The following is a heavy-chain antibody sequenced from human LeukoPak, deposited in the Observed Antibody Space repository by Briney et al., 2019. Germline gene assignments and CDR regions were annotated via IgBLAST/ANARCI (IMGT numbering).Heavy chain of an antibody. CDR3: ARDVRVGATLDY. V-gene: IGHV3-30-3*01. Sequence: PGGSLRLSCAASGFTFSSYAMHWVRQAPGKGLEWVAVISYDGSNKYYADSVKGRFTISRDNSKNTLYLQMNSLRAEDTAVYYWARDVRVGATLDYWGQGTLVTVSS. CDR1: GFTFSSYA. J-gene: IGHJ4*02. CDR2: ISYDGSNK. D-gene: IGHD1-26*01.